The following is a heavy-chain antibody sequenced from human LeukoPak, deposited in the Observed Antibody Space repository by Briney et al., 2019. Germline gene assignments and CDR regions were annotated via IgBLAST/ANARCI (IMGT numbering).Heavy chain of an antibody. J-gene: IGHJ3*02. CDR2: IYPGDSNT. D-gene: IGHD3-3*01. CDR3: ARQRYDDFWSAPSDVFDI. Sequence: GESLKISCQGSGYSFTNYWIGWVRQMPGKGLEWMGIIYPGDSNTRYSPSFQGQVTISVDKSISTAYLQWSSLKASDTAMYYCARQRYDDFWSAPSDVFDIWGQGTMVTVSS. CDR1: GYSFTNYW. V-gene: IGHV5-51*01.